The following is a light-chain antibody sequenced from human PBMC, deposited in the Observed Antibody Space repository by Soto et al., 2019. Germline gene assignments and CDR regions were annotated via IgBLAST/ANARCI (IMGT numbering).Light chain of an antibody. V-gene: IGLV1-40*01. CDR3: QSYDSSLSGSGV. J-gene: IGLJ1*01. Sequence: QSVLTQPPSVSGAPGQRVTISCTGSSSNIGAGYDVHWYQQLPGTAPKLLIYGNSNRPSGLPDRFSGSKSGTSASLAITGLQAEDEADYYCQSYDSSLSGSGVFGTGTK. CDR2: GNS. CDR1: SSNIGAGYD.